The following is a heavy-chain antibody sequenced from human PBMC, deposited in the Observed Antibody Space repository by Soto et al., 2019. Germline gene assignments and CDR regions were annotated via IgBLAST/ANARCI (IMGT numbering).Heavy chain of an antibody. V-gene: IGHV3-11*01. D-gene: IGHD3-10*01. CDR3: ARVEYYYGSGRFDP. Sequence: QVQLVESGGALVKPGGSLRLSCAASGFTFSDYYMTWIRQAPGKGLEWVSYISNSGTTMYYADSVKGRFSISRDNAKNSLYLQMSSLRAEDPAMYYCARVEYYYGSGRFDPWGLGTLVTVSS. J-gene: IGHJ5*02. CDR1: GFTFSDYY. CDR2: ISNSGTTM.